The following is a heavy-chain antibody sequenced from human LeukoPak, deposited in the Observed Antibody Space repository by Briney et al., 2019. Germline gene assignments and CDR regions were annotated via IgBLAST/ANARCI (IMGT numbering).Heavy chain of an antibody. CDR1: GYTFTGYY. D-gene: IGHD3-10*01. CDR2: INPNSGGT. Sequence: ASVKVSCKASGYTFTGYYMHWVRQAPGQGLEWMGWINPNSGGTNYAQKFQGRVTTTRDTSISTAYMELSRLRSDDTAVYYCARDRRRVLLWFGETGYFDYWGQGTLVTVSS. V-gene: IGHV1-2*02. J-gene: IGHJ4*02. CDR3: ARDRRRVLLWFGETGYFDY.